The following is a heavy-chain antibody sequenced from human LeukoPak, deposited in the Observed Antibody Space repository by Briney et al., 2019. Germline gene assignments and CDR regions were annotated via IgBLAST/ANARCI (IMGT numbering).Heavy chain of an antibody. V-gene: IGHV3-66*02. J-gene: IGHJ6*03. CDR3: ASSSSWSYYYYYMDV. D-gene: IGHD6-13*01. CDR2: IYSGGST. Sequence: GGSLRLSCAASGFIVSSNYMSWVRQAPGKGLEWVSVIYSGGSTYYADSVKGRFTISRDNSKNTLCLQMNSLRAEDTAVYYCASSSSWSYYYYYMDVWGKGTTVTVSS. CDR1: GFIVSSNY.